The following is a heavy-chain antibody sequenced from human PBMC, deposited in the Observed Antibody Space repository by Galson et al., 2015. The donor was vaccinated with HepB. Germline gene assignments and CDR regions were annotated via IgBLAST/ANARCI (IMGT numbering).Heavy chain of an antibody. D-gene: IGHD5-24*01. CDR2: ISWNSGSI. CDR1: GFTFDDYA. Sequence: SLRLSCAASGFTFDDYAMHWVRQAPGKGLEWVSGISWNSGSIGYADSVKGRFTISRDNAKNSLYLQMNSLRAEDTALYYCAKGGGEEWMTTTPIDYWGQGTLVTVSS. V-gene: IGHV3-9*01. J-gene: IGHJ4*02. CDR3: AKGGGEEWMTTTPIDY.